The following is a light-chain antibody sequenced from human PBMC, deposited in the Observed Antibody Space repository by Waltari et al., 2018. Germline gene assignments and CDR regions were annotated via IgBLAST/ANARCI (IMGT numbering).Light chain of an antibody. J-gene: IGLJ2*01. Sequence: QSALTQPASVAGSHGQSITTSCTGTSIHVGGYTYVSWYQQFPGKAPKLLIYEVINRPSGISNRFSGSKSGNTASLAISGLQAEDEADYYCSSYTSSSTLVFGGGTKLTVL. CDR3: SSYTSSSTLV. CDR2: EVI. V-gene: IGLV2-14*01. CDR1: SIHVGGYTY.